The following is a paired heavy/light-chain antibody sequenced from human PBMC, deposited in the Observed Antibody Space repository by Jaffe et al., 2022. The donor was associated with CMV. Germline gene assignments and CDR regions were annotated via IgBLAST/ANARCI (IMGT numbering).Light chain of an antibody. Sequence: QSALTQPPSASGSPGQSVTISCTGTSSDVGGYNYVSWYQQHPGKAPKLMIYEVSKRPSGVPDRFSGSKSGNTASLTVSGLQAEDEADYYCSSYAGSNSLFGGGTKLTVL. V-gene: IGLV2-8*01. J-gene: IGLJ2*01. CDR1: SSDVGGYNY. CDR3: SSYAGSNSL. CDR2: EVS.
Heavy chain of an antibody. Sequence: QVQLVQSGAEVKKPGASVKVSCKASGYTFTSYGISWVRQAPGQGLEWMGWISAYNGNTNYAQKLQGRVTMTTDTSTSTAYMELRSLRSDDTAVYYCARGYFPGIDYYGSGSYYKHGMDVWGQGTTVTVSS. CDR3: ARGYFPGIDYYGSGSYYKHGMDV. CDR1: GYTFTSYG. CDR2: ISAYNGNT. D-gene: IGHD3-10*01. J-gene: IGHJ6*02. V-gene: IGHV1-18*01.